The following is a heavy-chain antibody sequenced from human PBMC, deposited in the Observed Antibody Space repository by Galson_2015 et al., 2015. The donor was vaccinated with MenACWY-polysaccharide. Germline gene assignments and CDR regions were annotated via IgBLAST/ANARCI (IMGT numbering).Heavy chain of an antibody. CDR2: IDWDDRK. D-gene: IGHD3-10*01. Sequence: PALVKPTQTLTLTCTFSGFSLSTRGLRVIWIRQPPGKALEWLARIDWDDRKFYSTSLKTRPTISKDTSKNQVILTMTNMDPVDTATYYCVRSPVGSAGYLDLWGRGTLVTVSP. CDR3: VRSPVGSAGYLDL. V-gene: IGHV2-70*04. CDR1: GFSLSTRGLR. J-gene: IGHJ2*01.